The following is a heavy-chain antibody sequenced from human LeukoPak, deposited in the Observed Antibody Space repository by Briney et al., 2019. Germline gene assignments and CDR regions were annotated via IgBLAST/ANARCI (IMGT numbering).Heavy chain of an antibody. CDR3: AREPSSGWYEGSTGYFDY. Sequence: GGSLRLSCAASGFTVSSNYMSWVRQAPGKGLEWVPVIYSGGSTYYADSVKGRFTISRDNSKNTLYLQMNSLRAEDTAVYYCAREPSSGWYEGSTGYFDYWGQGTLVTVSS. D-gene: IGHD6-19*01. CDR2: IYSGGST. V-gene: IGHV3-66*02. CDR1: GFTVSSNY. J-gene: IGHJ4*02.